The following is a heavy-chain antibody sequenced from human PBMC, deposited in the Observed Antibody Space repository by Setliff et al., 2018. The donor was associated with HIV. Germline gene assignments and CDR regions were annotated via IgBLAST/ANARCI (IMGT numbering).Heavy chain of an antibody. V-gene: IGHV1-2*06. D-gene: IGHD3-9*01. J-gene: IGHJ6*03. CDR1: GYTFNNYF. Sequence: ASVKVSCKASGYTFNNYFLHWVRQAPGQGLEWMGRFHPYSGHTNYAQNFQGRVTMTMDASITTVYMELSRLTSDDTAVYYCVRQDILTSYYYYMDVWGKGTTVTVSS. CDR2: FHPYSGHT. CDR3: VRQDILTSYYYYMDV.